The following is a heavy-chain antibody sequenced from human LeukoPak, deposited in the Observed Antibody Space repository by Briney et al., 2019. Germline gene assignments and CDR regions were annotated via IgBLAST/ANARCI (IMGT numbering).Heavy chain of an antibody. Sequence: SETLSLXCTVSGGSISPYYWSWIRQPPGKGLEWLGYIYYSGNTDYNPSLKSRVAISVDTSKNQFSLKLSSVTAADTAVYYCARSTGSTMFIDYWGQGTLVTVSS. D-gene: IGHD3-10*02. CDR3: ARSTGSTMFIDY. V-gene: IGHV4-59*01. CDR1: GGSISPYY. CDR2: IYYSGNT. J-gene: IGHJ4*02.